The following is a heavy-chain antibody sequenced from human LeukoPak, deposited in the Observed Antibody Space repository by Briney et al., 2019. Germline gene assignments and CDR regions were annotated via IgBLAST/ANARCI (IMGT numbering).Heavy chain of an antibody. CDR2: ISWNSGSI. Sequence: GRSLRLSCAASGFTFDDYAMHWVRQAPGKGLEWVSGISWNSGSIGYADSVKGRFTISRDNAKNSLYLQMNSLRAEDTAVYYCASRRIYGSGSYYNLIDYWGQGTLVTVSS. CDR1: GFTFDDYA. J-gene: IGHJ4*02. D-gene: IGHD3-10*01. V-gene: IGHV3-9*01. CDR3: ASRRIYGSGSYYNLIDY.